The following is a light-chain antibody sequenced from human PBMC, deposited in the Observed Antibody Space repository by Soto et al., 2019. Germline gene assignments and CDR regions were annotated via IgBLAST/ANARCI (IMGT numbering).Light chain of an antibody. CDR1: SSNIGAGYD. J-gene: IGLJ1*01. Sequence: QSVLTQPPSVSGAPGQRVTIPCTGSSSNIGAGYDVHWYQQLPGTAPKLLIYGNSNRPSGVPDRFSGSKSGTSASLAITGLQAAEEADYYCQSYDSSLSGYVFGTGTKVTVL. CDR2: GNS. V-gene: IGLV1-40*01. CDR3: QSYDSSLSGYV.